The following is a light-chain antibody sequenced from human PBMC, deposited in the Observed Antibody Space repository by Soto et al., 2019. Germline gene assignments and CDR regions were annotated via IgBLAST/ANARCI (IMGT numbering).Light chain of an antibody. Sequence: AIQITQSPSSLSASVGDRVTITFRASQGIRNDLGWYQQKPGKAPKLLIYAASSLQSGVPSRFSGSGSGTDFTLTISSLQPDDFATYYCQHYNSYSEAFGQGTKVDIK. CDR1: QGIRND. J-gene: IGKJ1*01. V-gene: IGKV1-6*01. CDR2: AAS. CDR3: QHYNSYSEA.